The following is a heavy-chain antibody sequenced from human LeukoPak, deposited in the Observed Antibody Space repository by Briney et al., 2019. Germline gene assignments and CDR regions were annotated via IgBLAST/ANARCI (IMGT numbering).Heavy chain of an antibody. CDR3: ARDRRCSSTSCYYFDY. D-gene: IGHD2-2*01. Sequence: GGSLRLSCAASRFTFSSYWMTWVRQAPGKGLEWVANIKQDGSEKYYVDSVKGRFTISGDNAKNSLYLQMNSLRAEDTAVYYCARDRRCSSTSCYYFDYWGQGTLVTVSS. V-gene: IGHV3-7*04. CDR2: IKQDGSEK. CDR1: RFTFSSYW. J-gene: IGHJ4*02.